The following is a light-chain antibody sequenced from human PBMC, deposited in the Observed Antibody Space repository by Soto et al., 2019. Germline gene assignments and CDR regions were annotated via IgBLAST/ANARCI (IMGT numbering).Light chain of an antibody. J-gene: IGLJ1*01. Sequence: QSVLTQPPSASGTPGQRVTISCSGSSSNIGSNYVYWYQQLPGTAPKLLIYRNNQRPSGVPDRFSGSQSGTSASLAISGLRSEDEAGYYCAAWDDSLSGRSFGTGTKVTVL. CDR3: AAWDDSLSGRS. CDR2: RNN. CDR1: SSNIGSNY. V-gene: IGLV1-47*01.